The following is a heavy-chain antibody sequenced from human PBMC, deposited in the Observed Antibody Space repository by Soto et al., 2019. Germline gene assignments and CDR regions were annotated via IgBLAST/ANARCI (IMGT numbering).Heavy chain of an antibody. V-gene: IGHV1-46*01. CDR2: INPSGGST. D-gene: IGHD1-26*01. CDR1: GYTFTSYY. J-gene: IGHJ4*02. Sequence: AAVQVSCKASGYTFTSYYMHWVRQAPGQGLEWMGIINPSGGSTSFAQKFQGRVTMTRDTSTSTVYMELSSLRSEDTAVYYCAREGATLDYWGQGTLVTVSS. CDR3: AREGATLDY.